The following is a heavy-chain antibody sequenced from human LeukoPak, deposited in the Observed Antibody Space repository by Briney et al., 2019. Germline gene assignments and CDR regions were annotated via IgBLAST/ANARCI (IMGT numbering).Heavy chain of an antibody. CDR3: ARGSGSYTPYYDY. J-gene: IGHJ4*02. V-gene: IGHV4-34*01. Sequence: SETLSLTCAVYGGSFSGYYWSWIRQPPGKGLEWIGEINHSGGTNYNPSLKSRVTISVDTSKNQFSLKLSSVTAADTAVYYCARGSGSYTPYYDYWGQGTLVTVSS. CDR1: GGSFSGYY. D-gene: IGHD1-26*01. CDR2: INHSGGT.